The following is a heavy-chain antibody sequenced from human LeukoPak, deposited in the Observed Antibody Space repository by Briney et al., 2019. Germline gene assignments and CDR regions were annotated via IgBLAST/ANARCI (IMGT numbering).Heavy chain of an antibody. CDR3: ARSTRRTFIAVAASWFDP. J-gene: IGHJ5*02. Sequence: SVKVSCKASGGTFSSYAITWVRQAPGQGLEWIGGIIPIFDTTKYAQKFQGRVTMTRDTSISTAYMELSRLRSDDTAVYYCARSTRRTFIAVAASWFDPWGQGTLVTVSS. D-gene: IGHD6-19*01. V-gene: IGHV1-69*05. CDR1: GGTFSSYA. CDR2: IIPIFDTT.